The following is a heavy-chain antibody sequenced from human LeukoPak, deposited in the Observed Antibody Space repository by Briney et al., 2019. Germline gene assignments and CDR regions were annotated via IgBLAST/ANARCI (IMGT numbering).Heavy chain of an antibody. Sequence: PGGSLRLSCAASGFTFSTYAMHWARQAPGKGLEWVAVISYDGGNKYYADSVKGRFTISRDNSKNTLYLQMNSLRADDTAVYYCAKTPRRYCSGGSCSYFDYWGQGTLVSVSS. J-gene: IGHJ4*02. D-gene: IGHD2-15*01. CDR1: GFTFSTYA. CDR3: AKTPRRYCSGGSCSYFDY. V-gene: IGHV3-30-3*02. CDR2: ISYDGGNK.